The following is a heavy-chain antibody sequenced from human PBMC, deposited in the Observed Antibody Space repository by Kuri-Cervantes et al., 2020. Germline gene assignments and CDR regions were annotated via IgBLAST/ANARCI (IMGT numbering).Heavy chain of an antibody. CDR2: IRQDSSEI. D-gene: IGHD6-13*01. V-gene: IGHV3-7*01. Sequence: GESLKISCAASGFTFSSYWMTWVRQAPGKGLESVANIRQDSSEIFYADSVRGRFTISRDNAKNSVYLQMNSLRAEDTAMYYCASEAGPYYYGMDVWGQGTTVTVSS. CDR1: GFTFSSYW. CDR3: ASEAGPYYYGMDV. J-gene: IGHJ6*02.